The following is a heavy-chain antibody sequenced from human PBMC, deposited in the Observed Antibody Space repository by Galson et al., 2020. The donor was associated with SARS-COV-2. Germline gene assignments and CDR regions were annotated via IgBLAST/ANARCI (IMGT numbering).Heavy chain of an antibody. CDR2: FDPEDGKT. Sequence: SVKVSCKVSVYTLTELSMHWVRQAPGKGLEWMGGFDPEDGKTIYAQKFQGRVTMTENTSTDTAYMELSSLRSEDTAVYYCATLVPPTVITKYYCYMDVWGKGNTVTVSS. CDR1: VYTLTELS. J-gene: IGHJ6*03. CDR3: ATLVPPTVITKYYCYMDV. D-gene: IGHD4-17*01. V-gene: IGHV1-24*01.